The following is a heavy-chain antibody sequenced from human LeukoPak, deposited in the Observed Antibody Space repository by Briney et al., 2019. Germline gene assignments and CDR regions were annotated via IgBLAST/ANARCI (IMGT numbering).Heavy chain of an antibody. Sequence: ASVKVSCKASGYTFTSYYMHWVRQAPGQGLEWMGWINPNSGGTNYAQKFQGRVTMTRDTSISTAYMELSRLRSDDTAVYYCARDFWSGYSEVDYWGQGTLVTVSS. CDR3: ARDFWSGYSEVDY. D-gene: IGHD3-3*01. J-gene: IGHJ4*02. CDR2: INPNSGGT. CDR1: GYTFTSYY. V-gene: IGHV1-2*02.